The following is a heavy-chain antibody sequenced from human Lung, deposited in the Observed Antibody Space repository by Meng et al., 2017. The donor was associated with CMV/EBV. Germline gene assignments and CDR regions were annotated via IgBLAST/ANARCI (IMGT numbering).Heavy chain of an antibody. CDR3: TSAPGRWGDWYYYYGMDV. J-gene: IGHJ6*02. D-gene: IGHD3-16*01. CDR1: GFTFSSYA. Sequence: GESLKISCAASGFTFSSYAMHWVRQAPGKGLEWVAVISYDGSNKYYADSVKGRFTISRDNSKNTLYLQMNSLRAEDTAVYYCTSAPGRWGDWYYYYGMDVWGQGXTVTVSS. CDR2: ISYDGSNK. V-gene: IGHV3-30*04.